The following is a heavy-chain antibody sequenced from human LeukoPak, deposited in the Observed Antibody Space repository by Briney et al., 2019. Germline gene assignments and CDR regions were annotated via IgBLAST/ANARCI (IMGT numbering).Heavy chain of an antibody. D-gene: IGHD3-16*02. V-gene: IGHV4-39*07. J-gene: IGHJ4*02. CDR2: INHSGST. CDR3: ASEFGGLYDDY. CDR1: GFSLSTSGVS. Sequence: SGPTLVNPTQTLTLTCTFSGFSLSTSGVSVGWIRQPPGKGLEWIGEINHSGSTNYNPSLKSRVTISVDTSKNQFSLKLSSVTAADTAVYYCASEFGGLYDDYWGQGTLVTVSS.